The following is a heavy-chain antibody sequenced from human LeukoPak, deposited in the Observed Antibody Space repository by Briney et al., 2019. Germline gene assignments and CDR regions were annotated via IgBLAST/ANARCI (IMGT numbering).Heavy chain of an antibody. Sequence: ASVKVSCKASGYTFTSYDINWVRQATGQGLEWMGWMNPNSGNTGYAQKFQGRVTMTRNTSRSTAYMELSSQRSEDTAVYYCARGAKRQNWCDPWVQGTLITVTS. CDR1: GYTFTSYD. V-gene: IGHV1-8*01. CDR3: ARGAKRQNWCDP. J-gene: IGHJ5*02. CDR2: MNPNSGNT.